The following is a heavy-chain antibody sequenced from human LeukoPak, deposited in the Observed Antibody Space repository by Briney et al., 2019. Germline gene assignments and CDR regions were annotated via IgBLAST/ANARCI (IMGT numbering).Heavy chain of an antibody. CDR1: GYTFTSYG. J-gene: IGHJ5*02. Sequence: ASVKVSCKASGYTFTSYGISWVRQAPGQGLEWMGRIIPILDIANYAQKFQGRVTITADKSTSTAYMELSNLRSEDTAVYYCARGCDDFWSGYFPTNWFDPWGQGTLVTVSS. D-gene: IGHD3-3*01. CDR3: ARGCDDFWSGYFPTNWFDP. CDR2: IIPILDIA. V-gene: IGHV1-69*04.